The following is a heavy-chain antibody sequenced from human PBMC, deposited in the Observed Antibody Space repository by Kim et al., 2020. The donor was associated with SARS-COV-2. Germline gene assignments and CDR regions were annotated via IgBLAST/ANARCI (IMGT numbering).Heavy chain of an antibody. Sequence: ASVKVSCKASGYTFTSYGIIWVRQAPGQGLEWMGWISAYNGNTNYAQKLQGRVTMTTDTSTSTTYMELRGLRSDDTAVYYCARGDYSSSSMQYFEYWGQGTLVTVSS. CDR2: ISAYNGNT. J-gene: IGHJ4*02. V-gene: IGHV1-18*01. CDR1: GYTFTSYG. D-gene: IGHD6-6*01. CDR3: ARGDYSSSSMQYFEY.